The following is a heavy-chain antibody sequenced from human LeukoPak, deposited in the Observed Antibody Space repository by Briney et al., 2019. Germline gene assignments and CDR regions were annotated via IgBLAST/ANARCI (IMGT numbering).Heavy chain of an antibody. CDR2: ISGSHGST. V-gene: IGHV3-23*01. CDR1: GFTFSSYA. D-gene: IGHD2-21*01. Sequence: GGSLRLSCAASGFTFSSYAMSWVRLAPGKGLEWVSAISGSHGSTYYADSGKGRFTISRDNSKNTLYLQMNSLRAEDTAVYYCANPQGTDVVVIAIEFDYWGQGTLVTVSS. CDR3: ANPQGTDVVVIAIEFDY. J-gene: IGHJ4*02.